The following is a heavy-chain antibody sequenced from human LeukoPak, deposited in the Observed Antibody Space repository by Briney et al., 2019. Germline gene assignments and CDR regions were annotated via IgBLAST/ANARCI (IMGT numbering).Heavy chain of an antibody. V-gene: IGHV1-46*01. CDR3: ARAGYCSSTSCSHYFDY. J-gene: IGHJ4*02. D-gene: IGHD2-2*01. CDR1: GYTFTSYN. Sequence: ASVKVSCKASGYTFTSYNMHWVRQAPGQGLEWMGIVNPSGGSTSYAQKFQGRVTMTRDTSTSTVYMELSSLRSEDTAVYYCARAGYCSSTSCSHYFDYWGQGTLVTVSS. CDR2: VNPSGGST.